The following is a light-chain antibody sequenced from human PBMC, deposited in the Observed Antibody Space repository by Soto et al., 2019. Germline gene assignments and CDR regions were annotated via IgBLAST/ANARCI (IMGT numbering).Light chain of an antibody. Sequence: QPVLTQPASVSGSPGQSITISCTGTSSDVGSYNLVSWYQQHPGKAPKLMIYEVSKRPSGVSNRFSGSKSGNTASLTISGLQAEDEADYYCCSYAGSNTNWVFGGGTQLTVL. V-gene: IGLV2-23*02. CDR2: EVS. CDR3: CSYAGSNTNWV. J-gene: IGLJ3*02. CDR1: SSDVGSYNL.